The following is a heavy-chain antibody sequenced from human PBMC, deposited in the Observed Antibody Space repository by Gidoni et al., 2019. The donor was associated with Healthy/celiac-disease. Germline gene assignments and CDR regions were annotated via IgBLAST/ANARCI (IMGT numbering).Heavy chain of an antibody. D-gene: IGHD5-18*01. V-gene: IGHV5-51*01. J-gene: IGHJ5*02. CDR1: GYSFTSDC. CDR3: ARREYSTGWFDP. CDR2: IYPGDADT. Sequence: EVQLVQSGAEVKKPGESLTISCKGSGYSFTSDCIGWVRQMPGKGLEWMGFIYPGDADTRYSPSFQCQVTISADKSISTAYLQWSILKASDTAMYDCARREYSTGWFDPWGQGTLVTVSS.